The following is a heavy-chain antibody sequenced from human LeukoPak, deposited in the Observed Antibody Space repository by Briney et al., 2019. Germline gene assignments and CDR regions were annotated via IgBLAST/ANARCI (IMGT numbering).Heavy chain of an antibody. CDR3: ARETLSSSWEYYYYYMDV. CDR1: GGTFSSYA. J-gene: IGHJ6*03. Sequence: GASVKVSCKASGGTFSSYAISWVRQAPGQGLEWMGGIIPIFGTANYAQKFQGRVTITADESTSTAYMELSSLRSEDTAVYYCARETLSSSWEYYYYYMDVWGKGTTVTISS. V-gene: IGHV1-69*13. CDR2: IIPIFGTA. D-gene: IGHD6-13*01.